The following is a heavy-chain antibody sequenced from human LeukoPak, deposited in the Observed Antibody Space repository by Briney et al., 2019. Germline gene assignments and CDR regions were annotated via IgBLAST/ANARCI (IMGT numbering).Heavy chain of an antibody. CDR2: IYHSGST. J-gene: IGHJ4*02. CDR3: ARDYYDSSGYSSLDY. D-gene: IGHD3-22*01. Sequence: SETLSLTCAVSGGSISSGGYSWSWIRQPPGKGLEWIGYIYHSGSTYYNPSLKSRVTISVDRSKNQFSLKLSSVTAADTAVYYCARDYYDSSGYSSLDYWGQGTLVTVSS. V-gene: IGHV4-30-2*01. CDR1: GGSISSGGYS.